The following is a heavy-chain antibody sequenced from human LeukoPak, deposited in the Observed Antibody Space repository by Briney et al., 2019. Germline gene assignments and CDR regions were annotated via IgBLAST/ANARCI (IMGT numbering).Heavy chain of an antibody. CDR2: ISAYIGNT. V-gene: IGHV1-18*01. D-gene: IGHD6-19*01. J-gene: IGHJ4*02. Sequence: GASVKVSCKASGYTFTSYGISWVRQAPGQGLEWMGWISAYIGNTNYAQKLQGRVTMTTDTSTSTAYMELRSLRSDDTAVYYCARVSSLWEAVAAQGGKDFDYWGQGTLVTVSS. CDR3: ARVSSLWEAVAAQGGKDFDY. CDR1: GYTFTSYG.